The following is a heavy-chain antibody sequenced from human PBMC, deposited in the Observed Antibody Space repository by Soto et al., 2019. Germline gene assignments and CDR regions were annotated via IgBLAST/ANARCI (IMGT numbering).Heavy chain of an antibody. Sequence: PGGSLRLSCAASGFTFSNFDMHWVRQVTGKALEWVSAIGAAHDPYYLGSVKGRFTVSRDNAQKSLYLQMNNLRAEDTAVYYCARAYTGQLPRRADYYYALDVWGRGTPVTVSS. CDR1: GFTFSNFD. J-gene: IGHJ6*02. V-gene: IGHV3-13*05. CDR2: IGAAHDP. CDR3: ARAYTGQLPRRADYYYALDV. D-gene: IGHD2-2*01.